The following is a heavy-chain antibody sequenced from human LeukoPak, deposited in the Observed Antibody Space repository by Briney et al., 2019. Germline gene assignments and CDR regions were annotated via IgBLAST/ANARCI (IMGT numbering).Heavy chain of an antibody. CDR2: ISASSAVI. Sequence: GGSLRLSCAASGFTFGSYAVSWVRQAPGGGLEWVSAISASSAVICYADSVKGRFTISRDNSKNTLYLQMSSLRAEDTAVYYCAKDRAVSSARVFDSWGQGTLVTVSS. J-gene: IGHJ4*02. V-gene: IGHV3-23*01. CDR3: AKDRAVSSARVFDS. CDR1: GFTFGSYA. D-gene: IGHD2-2*01.